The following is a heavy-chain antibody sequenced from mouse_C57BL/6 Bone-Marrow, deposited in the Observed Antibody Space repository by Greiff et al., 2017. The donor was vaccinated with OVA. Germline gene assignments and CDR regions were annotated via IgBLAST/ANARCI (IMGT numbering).Heavy chain of an antibody. Sequence: VQLQQPGAELVRPGSSVKLSCKASGYTFTSYWMHWVKQRPIQGLEWIGNIDPSDSETHYNQKFKDKATLTVDKSSSTAYMQLSSLTSEDSAVYYCARGGGLRSYAMDYWGQGTSVTVSS. CDR2: IDPSDSET. V-gene: IGHV1-52*01. CDR3: ARGGGLRSYAMDY. CDR1: GYTFTSYW. D-gene: IGHD2-4*01. J-gene: IGHJ4*01.